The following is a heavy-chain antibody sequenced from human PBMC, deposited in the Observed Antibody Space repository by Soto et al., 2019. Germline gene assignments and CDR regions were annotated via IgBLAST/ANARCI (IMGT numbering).Heavy chain of an antibody. J-gene: IGHJ4*02. V-gene: IGHV1-69*04. Sequence: QFKWVQSGAEVKRPGSSVKFSCKASGDTFNFYSINWVRQAPGLGLGWMGRVNPILSMSNYAQRFQGRVTMTADKSTSTAYMELSGLRSEDTAIYYCATSYGSGYRAFDFWGQGALVTVSS. CDR3: ATSYGSGYRAFDF. D-gene: IGHD3-10*01. CDR1: GDTFNFYS. CDR2: VNPILSMS.